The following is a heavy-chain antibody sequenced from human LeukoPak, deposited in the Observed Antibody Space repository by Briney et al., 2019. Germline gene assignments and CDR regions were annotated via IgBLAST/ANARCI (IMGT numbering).Heavy chain of an antibody. CDR3: AKDPYSSGPYNWFDP. CDR1: GGAISRYY. J-gene: IGHJ5*02. CDR2: IYYSGST. Sequence: SETLSLTCSVSGGAISRYYWSWIRQPPGKGLEWIGYIYYSGSTNYNPSLKSRVTISVDTSKNQFSLKLSSVTAADTAVYYCAKDPYSSGPYNWFDPWGQGTLVTVSS. D-gene: IGHD6-19*01. V-gene: IGHV4-59*01.